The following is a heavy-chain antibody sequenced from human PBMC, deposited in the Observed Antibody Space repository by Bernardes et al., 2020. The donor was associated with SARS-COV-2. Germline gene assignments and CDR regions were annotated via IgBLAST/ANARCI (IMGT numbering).Heavy chain of an antibody. CDR3: ARLARLKIVVVINRPYYFDY. D-gene: IGHD3-22*01. Sequence: SETLSLTCTVSGGSISSSSYYWGWIRQPPGKGLEWIGSIYYSGSTYYNPSLKSRVTISVDTSKNQFSLKLSSVTAADTAVYYCARLARLKIVVVINRPYYFDYWGQGTLVTVSS. J-gene: IGHJ4*02. CDR2: IYYSGST. CDR1: GGSISSSSYY. V-gene: IGHV4-39*01.